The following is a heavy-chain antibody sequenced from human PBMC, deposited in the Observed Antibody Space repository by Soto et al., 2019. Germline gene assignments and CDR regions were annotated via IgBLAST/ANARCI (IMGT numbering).Heavy chain of an antibody. J-gene: IGHJ5*02. CDR3: ARSYYDILTGYLFDP. Sequence: GESLKISCKGSGYSFTSYWIGWVRQMPGKGLEWMGIIYPGDSDTRYSPSFQGQVTISADKSISTAYLQWSSLKASDTAMYYCARSYYDILTGYLFDPWGQGTLVTVSS. CDR2: IYPGDSDT. V-gene: IGHV5-51*01. D-gene: IGHD3-9*01. CDR1: GYSFTSYW.